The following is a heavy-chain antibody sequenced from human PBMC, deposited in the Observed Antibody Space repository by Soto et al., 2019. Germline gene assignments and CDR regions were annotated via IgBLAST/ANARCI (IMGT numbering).Heavy chain of an antibody. CDR1: GFTFSSYA. J-gene: IGHJ4*02. Sequence: PGGSLRLSCAASGFTFSSYAMSWVRQAPGKGLEWVSAISGSGGSTYYADSVKGRFTISRDNSKNTLYLQMNSLRAEDTAVYYCAKDVLRCFDWPACYFDYWGQGTLVTVSS. D-gene: IGHD3-9*01. V-gene: IGHV3-23*01. CDR3: AKDVLRCFDWPACYFDY. CDR2: ISGSGGST.